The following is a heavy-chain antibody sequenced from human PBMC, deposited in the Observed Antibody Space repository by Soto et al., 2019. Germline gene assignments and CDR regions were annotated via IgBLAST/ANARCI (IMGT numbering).Heavy chain of an antibody. Sequence: SETLSLTCTVSGYSISSGYYWGWIRQPPGKGLEWIGSIYHSGSTYYNPSLKSRVTISVDTSKNQFSLKLSSVTAADTAVYYCAVRGYSYGYDYWGQGTLVTVSS. CDR2: IYHSGST. J-gene: IGHJ4*02. CDR1: GYSISSGYY. D-gene: IGHD5-18*01. CDR3: AVRGYSYGYDY. V-gene: IGHV4-38-2*02.